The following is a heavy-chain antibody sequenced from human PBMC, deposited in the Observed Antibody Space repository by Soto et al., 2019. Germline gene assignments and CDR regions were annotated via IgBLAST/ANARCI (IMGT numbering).Heavy chain of an antibody. J-gene: IGHJ4*02. D-gene: IGHD5-18*01. CDR3: AGGYSYGYGY. Sequence: SETLSLTCTVSGGSVSSGSYYWSWIRQPPGKGLEWSGDIYYSGSTNYNPSLKSRVTISVDTSKNQFSRKLSSVTAADTAVYYCAGGYSYGYGYWGQGTLVTVSP. CDR1: GGSVSSGSYY. CDR2: IYYSGST. V-gene: IGHV4-61*01.